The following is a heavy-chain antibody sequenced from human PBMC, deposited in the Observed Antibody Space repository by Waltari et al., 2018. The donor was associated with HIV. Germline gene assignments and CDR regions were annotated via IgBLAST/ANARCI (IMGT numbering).Heavy chain of an antibody. V-gene: IGHV1-69*04. CDR3: ARVSNLYNWFDP. J-gene: IGHJ5*02. Sequence: QVQLVQSGAEVKKPGSSVKVSCKASGGTFSSYAISWVRQAPGQGLEWMGRIIPILGIANYAQKFQGRVTITADKSTSTAYMELSSLRSEDTAVYYCARVSNLYNWFDPWGQGTLVTVSS. CDR1: GGTFSSYA. CDR2: IIPILGIA.